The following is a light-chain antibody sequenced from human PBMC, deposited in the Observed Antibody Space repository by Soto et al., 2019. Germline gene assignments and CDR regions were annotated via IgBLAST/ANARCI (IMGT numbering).Light chain of an antibody. J-gene: IGLJ1*01. CDR3: CSYAGSYTYV. V-gene: IGLV2-11*01. CDR2: DVS. CDR1: SSDVGGYIY. Sequence: QSALTQPRSVSGSPGRSVTISCTGTSSDVGGYIYVSWYQQHPGKAPTLMIYDVSKRPSGVPDRFSGSKSGNTAFLTISGLQAEDEADYYCCSYAGSYTYVFGTGTKVTVL.